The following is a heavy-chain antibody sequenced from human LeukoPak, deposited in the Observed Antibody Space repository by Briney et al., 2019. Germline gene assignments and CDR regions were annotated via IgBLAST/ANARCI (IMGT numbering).Heavy chain of an antibody. J-gene: IGHJ4*02. CDR2: ITASGDRT. CDR3: ARRDIVVVVSASDY. V-gene: IGHV3-23*01. D-gene: IGHD2-15*01. Sequence: GESLRLSCAASGFTFSDYVMIWVRQAPGKGLEWVSGITASGDRTFYGDSVRGWFTMSRDNSKNTVYLKMNSLRVDDTAVYYCARRDIVVVVSASDYWGQGTLVTVSS. CDR1: GFTFSDYV.